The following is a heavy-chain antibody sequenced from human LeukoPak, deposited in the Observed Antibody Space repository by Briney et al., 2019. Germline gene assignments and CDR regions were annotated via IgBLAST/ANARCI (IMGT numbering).Heavy chain of an antibody. CDR3: ATSSEMATISSFYYFDY. CDR1: GGTFSSYA. Sequence: ASVKVSCKASGGTFSSYAISWVRQAPGQGLEWMGGIIPIFGTANYAQKFQGRVTITADESTSTAYMELSSLRSEDTAVYYCATSSEMATISSFYYFDYWGQRTLVTVSS. V-gene: IGHV1-69*13. D-gene: IGHD5-24*01. J-gene: IGHJ4*02. CDR2: IIPIFGTA.